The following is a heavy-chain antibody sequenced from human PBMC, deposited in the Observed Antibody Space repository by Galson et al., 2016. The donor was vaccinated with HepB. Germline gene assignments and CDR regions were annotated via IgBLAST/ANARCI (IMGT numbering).Heavy chain of an antibody. Sequence: SLRLSCAVSGFTFCNYWMHWVRQAPGQGLVWAARINTDGTDTHYADSVKGRFTISRDNAKSTVYLQMDSLRVDDTAVYYCARSPRILWFEVDYWGQGILVTVSS. J-gene: IGHJ4*02. V-gene: IGHV3-74*01. D-gene: IGHD3-10*01. CDR1: GFTFCNYW. CDR3: ARSPRILWFEVDY. CDR2: INTDGTDT.